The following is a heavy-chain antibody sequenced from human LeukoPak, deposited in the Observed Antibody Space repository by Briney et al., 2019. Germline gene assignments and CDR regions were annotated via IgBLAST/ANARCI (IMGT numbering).Heavy chain of an antibody. CDR1: GGSFSGYY. J-gene: IGHJ6*04. Sequence: SETLSLTCAVYGGSFSGYYWSWIRQPPGKGLEWIGEINHSGGTNYNPSLKSRVTISVDTSKNQFSLKLSSVTAADTAVYYCARGRITMVRGVIITSHYYYGMDVWGKGTTVTVSS. D-gene: IGHD3-10*01. CDR2: INHSGGT. V-gene: IGHV4-34*01. CDR3: ARGRITMVRGVIITSHYYYGMDV.